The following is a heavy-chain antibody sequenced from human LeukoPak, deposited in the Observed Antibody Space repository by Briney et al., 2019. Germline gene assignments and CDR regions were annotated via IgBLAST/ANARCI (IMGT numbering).Heavy chain of an antibody. V-gene: IGHV3-48*03. D-gene: IGHD6-19*01. Sequence: GGSLRLSCAASGFTFSSYEVNWVRQAPGKGLEWVSYISSSGSTIYYADSVKGRFTTSRDNAKNSLYLQMNSLRAEDTAVYYCASDSSGWYVSPHFDYWGQGTLVTVSS. J-gene: IGHJ4*02. CDR2: ISSSGSTI. CDR3: ASDSSGWYVSPHFDY. CDR1: GFTFSSYE.